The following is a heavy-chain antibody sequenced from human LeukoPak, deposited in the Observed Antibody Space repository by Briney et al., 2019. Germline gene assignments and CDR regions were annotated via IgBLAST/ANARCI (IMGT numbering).Heavy chain of an antibody. V-gene: IGHV4-59*01. CDR3: ARFRSAADHPDS. J-gene: IGHJ4*02. CDR2: ISHTGIT. Sequence: SETLSLTCTVSGASITNYYWSWMRQPPGKGLEWIGYISHTGITNYNPSLESRVIISADTSRNQFSLKLTSMTAADTPVYYCARFRSAADHPDSWGQGTLVTVSS. D-gene: IGHD1-14*01. CDR1: GASITNYY.